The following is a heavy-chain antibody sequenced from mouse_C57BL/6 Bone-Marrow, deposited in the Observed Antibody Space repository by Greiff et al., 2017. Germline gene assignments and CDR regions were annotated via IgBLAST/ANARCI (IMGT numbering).Heavy chain of an antibody. CDR3: ARDYYDSSFDY. V-gene: IGHV5-16*01. J-gene: IGHJ2*01. Sequence: EVKLMESEGGLVQPGSSMKLSCTASGFTFSDYYMAWVRQVPEKGLEWVANINYDGSSTYYLDSLKSRFIISRDNAKNILYLQMSSLKSEDTATYFCARDYYDSSFDYWGQGTTLTVSS. CDR1: GFTFSDYY. D-gene: IGHD1-1*01. CDR2: INYDGSST.